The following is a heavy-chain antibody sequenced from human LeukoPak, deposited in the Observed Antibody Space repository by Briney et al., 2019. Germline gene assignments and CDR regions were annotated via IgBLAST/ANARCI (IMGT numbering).Heavy chain of an antibody. D-gene: IGHD5-18*01. CDR3: ARMGMDPAMVTNFFDY. CDR1: GYTCTSYY. CDR2: IHPSGGST. Sequence: GASVKVSCKTSGYTCTSYYLHWVRQAPGQGLQWMGVIHPSGGSTSLGQNFQGRVTMTRDTSTSTVYMELSSLRSEDTAVYYCARMGMDPAMVTNFFDYWGQGTLVTVSS. J-gene: IGHJ4*02. V-gene: IGHV1-46*01.